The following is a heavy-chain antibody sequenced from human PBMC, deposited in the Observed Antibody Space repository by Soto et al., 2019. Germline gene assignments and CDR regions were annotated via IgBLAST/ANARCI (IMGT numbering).Heavy chain of an antibody. CDR3: ARGLYHEYGQDY. Sequence: GGSVRLSCAASGFTFNDYWVHWVRQAPGKGLVWVSRINGEGTTTNYADSVKGRFAISRDNAQNTLYLQMNSLRADDTAVYYCARGLYHEYGQDYWGQGTLVTVSS. D-gene: IGHD4-17*01. V-gene: IGHV3-74*01. J-gene: IGHJ4*02. CDR1: GFTFNDYW. CDR2: INGEGTTT.